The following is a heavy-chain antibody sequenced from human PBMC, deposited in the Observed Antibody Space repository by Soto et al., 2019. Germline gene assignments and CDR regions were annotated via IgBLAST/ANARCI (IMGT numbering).Heavy chain of an antibody. CDR3: ARGTPPYDILTGYYNDY. D-gene: IGHD3-9*01. CDR2: INHSGST. CDR1: GGSFSGYY. Sequence: QVQLQQWGAGLLKPSETLSLTCAVYGGSFSGYYWSWIRQPPGKGLEWIGEINHSGSTNYNPSLRSRVTISVDTSKNQFSLKLSSVTAADTDVYYCARGTPPYDILTGYYNDYWGQGTLVTVSS. J-gene: IGHJ4*02. V-gene: IGHV4-34*01.